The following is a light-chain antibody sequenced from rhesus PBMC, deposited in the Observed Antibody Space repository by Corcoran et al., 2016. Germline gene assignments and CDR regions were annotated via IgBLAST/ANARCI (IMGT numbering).Light chain of an antibody. Sequence: DIQMTQSPSSLSASVGDRVTITCRASENVNSFSNWYQQKPGKAPKLVIYEASTLRSGVPSRFSGSGSGINYTFTISSLQPEVVATYYWQHGYGTPWTFGQGTKVEIK. J-gene: IGKJ1*01. CDR3: QHGYGTPWT. CDR1: ENVNSF. V-gene: IGKV1-74*01. CDR2: EAS.